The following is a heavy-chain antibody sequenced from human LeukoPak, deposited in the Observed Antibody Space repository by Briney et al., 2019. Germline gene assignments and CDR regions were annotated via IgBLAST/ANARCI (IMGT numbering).Heavy chain of an antibody. CDR1: GGSISSYY. D-gene: IGHD6-19*01. J-gene: IGHJ5*02. CDR2: IYYSGST. V-gene: IGHV4-59*01. CDR3: ARETNSIAVAGTPWFDP. Sequence: PSETLSLTCTVSGGSISSYYWSWIRQPPGKGLEWIGYIYYSGSTNYNPSLKSRVTISVDTSKNQFSLKLSSVTAADTAVYYCARETNSIAVAGTPWFDPWGQGTLVTVSS.